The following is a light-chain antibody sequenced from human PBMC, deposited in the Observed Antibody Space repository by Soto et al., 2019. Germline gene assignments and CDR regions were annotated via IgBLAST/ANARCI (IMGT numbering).Light chain of an antibody. J-gene: IGKJ4*01. V-gene: IGKV3-11*01. Sequence: EIVLTQSPVTLSLSPGERATLSCRASQSVSSSLAWYQQKPGQAPRLRIYDASNRATGIPARFSGSGSETAFNLTVSSLEPEDFAVYYCQQRSNWPLSFGGGTKVEIK. CDR2: DAS. CDR1: QSVSSS. CDR3: QQRSNWPLS.